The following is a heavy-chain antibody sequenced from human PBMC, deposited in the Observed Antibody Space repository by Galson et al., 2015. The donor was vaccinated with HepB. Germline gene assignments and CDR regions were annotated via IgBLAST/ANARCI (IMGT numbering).Heavy chain of an antibody. J-gene: IGHJ4*02. CDR1: GFTFSSYS. Sequence: SLRLSCAASGFTFSSYSMNWVRQAPGKGLEWVSYISSSSSTIYYADSVKGRFTISRDNAKNSLYLQMNSLRAEDTAVYYCARDIGYQYGGYDLGSDYWGQGTLVTVSS. CDR2: ISSSSSTI. V-gene: IGHV3-48*01. CDR3: ARDIGYQYGGYDLGSDY. D-gene: IGHD5-12*01.